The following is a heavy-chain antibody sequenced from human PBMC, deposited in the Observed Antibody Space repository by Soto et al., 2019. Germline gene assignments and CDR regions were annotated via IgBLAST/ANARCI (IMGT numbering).Heavy chain of an antibody. J-gene: IGHJ4*02. D-gene: IGHD1-1*01. CDR2: ISSSLGHT. CDR3: ARDTTGILDY. Sequence: VGSLRLSCAGSGFDFSDFHISWVRQAPGKGLEWISYISSSLGHTDYADSVKGRFTISRDNAKNSLYLQMNSLRAEDSAVYSCARDTTGILDYWGQGTLVTVSS. CDR1: GFDFSDFH. V-gene: IGHV3-11*06.